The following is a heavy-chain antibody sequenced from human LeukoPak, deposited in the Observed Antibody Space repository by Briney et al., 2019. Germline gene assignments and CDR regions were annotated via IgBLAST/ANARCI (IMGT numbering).Heavy chain of an antibody. V-gene: IGHV1-46*03. CDR1: GYTFTSYY. CDR3: ARVVPAATPSYYYFDY. Sequence: ASVKVSCKASGYTFTSYYMHWVRQAPGQGLEWMGIINPSGGSTSYAQKFHVRVTMTRYRSTSTVYMELSSLRFEDTAVYYCARVVPAATPSYYYFDYWGQGTLVTVSS. J-gene: IGHJ4*02. D-gene: IGHD2-2*01. CDR2: INPSGGST.